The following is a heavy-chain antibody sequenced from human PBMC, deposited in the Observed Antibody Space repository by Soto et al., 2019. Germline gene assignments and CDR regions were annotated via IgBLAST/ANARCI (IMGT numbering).Heavy chain of an antibody. CDR1: NGYISPHYW. D-gene: IGHD3-10*01. CDR3: AHRDYFGSGSSGV. J-gene: IGHJ6*02. V-gene: IGHV2-5*08. Sequence: TLSLTCTVSNGYISPHYWSCIRQPPGKALEWLALIYWDDDKRYSPSLKSRLTITKDTSKNQVVLTMTNMDPVDTATYYCAHRDYFGSGSSGVWGQGTTVNVS. CDR2: IYWDDDK.